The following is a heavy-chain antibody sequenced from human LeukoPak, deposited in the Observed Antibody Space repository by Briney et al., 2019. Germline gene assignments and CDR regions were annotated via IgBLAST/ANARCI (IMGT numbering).Heavy chain of an antibody. J-gene: IGHJ4*02. Sequence: SETLSLTCTVSGGSISSSSYYWGWIRQPPGKGLEWIGSIYYSGSTYYNPSLKSRVTISVDTSKNQFSLKLSSVTAADTAVYYCARRAGIAAAGPYYFDYWGQGTLVTVSS. V-gene: IGHV4-39*01. CDR2: IYYSGST. CDR3: ARRAGIAAAGPYYFDY. D-gene: IGHD6-13*01. CDR1: GGSISSSSYY.